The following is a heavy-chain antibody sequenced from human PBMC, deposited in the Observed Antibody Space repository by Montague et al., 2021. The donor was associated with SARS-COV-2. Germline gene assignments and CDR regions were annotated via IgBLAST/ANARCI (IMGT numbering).Heavy chain of an antibody. V-gene: IGHV4-39*01. J-gene: IGHJ4*02. D-gene: IGHD3-22*01. Sequence: SETLSLTCTVSGGSISTSSYYWGWLRLPPGKGLEWIGTIYYSGSTYYNPSLTSRVTISVDTSKNQLSLKLSSVTAADTAVYYCARHYYFDTSGQTPPFDYWGQGTLVTVSS. CDR1: GGSISTSSYY. CDR2: IYYSGST. CDR3: ARHYYFDTSGQTPPFDY.